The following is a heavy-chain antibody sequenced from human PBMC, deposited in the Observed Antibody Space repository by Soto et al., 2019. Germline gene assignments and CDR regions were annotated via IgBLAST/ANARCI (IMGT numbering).Heavy chain of an antibody. Sequence: ASVKVSCKASGYTFSTYYMHWVRQAPGQGLEWMGIINPSAGSTSYAQKFEGRVTMTTDTSASTVYMELTSLRSEDTAVYFCARDYVGAGARPPPFDYWGQGTLVTVSS. V-gene: IGHV1-46*01. CDR1: GYTFSTYY. J-gene: IGHJ4*02. CDR2: INPSAGST. CDR3: ARDYVGAGARPPPFDY. D-gene: IGHD3-10*01.